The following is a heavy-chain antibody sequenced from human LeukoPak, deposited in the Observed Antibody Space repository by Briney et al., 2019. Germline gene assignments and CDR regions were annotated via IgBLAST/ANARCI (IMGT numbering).Heavy chain of an antibody. J-gene: IGHJ5*02. CDR2: IYYSGST. V-gene: IGHV4-59*01. D-gene: IGHD3-22*01. CDR1: GGSISSYY. Sequence: SETLSLTCTVSGGSISSYYWSWIRQPPGKGLEWIGYIYYSGSTNYNPSLKSRVTISVDTSKNQFSLKLSSVTAADTAVYYCARDRLDSSGYFNRFDPWGQGTLVTVSS. CDR3: ARDRLDSSGYFNRFDP.